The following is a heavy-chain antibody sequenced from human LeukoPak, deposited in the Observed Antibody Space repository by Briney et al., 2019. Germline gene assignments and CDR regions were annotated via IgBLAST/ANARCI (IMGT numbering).Heavy chain of an antibody. Sequence: SQTLSLTCAVSGDSVSNNDGAWNWNRQSPSRGLEWQGRTYYRSQWYNDYARSVMSRISVDPDTSKNQFSLQLRSVTPDDTAVYYCAGGYAFDVWGQGTTVIVSS. CDR2: TYYRSQWYN. J-gene: IGHJ3*01. CDR3: AGGYAFDV. CDR1: GDSVSNNDGA. V-gene: IGHV6-1*01.